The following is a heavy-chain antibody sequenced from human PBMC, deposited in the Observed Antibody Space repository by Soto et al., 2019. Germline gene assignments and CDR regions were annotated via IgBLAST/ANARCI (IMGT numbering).Heavy chain of an antibody. D-gene: IGHD3-22*01. J-gene: IGHJ4*02. CDR1: GFSFSYYY. Sequence: EVQLVESGGGLVQPGGSLRRSCAASGFSFSYYYINWVRQAPGKGLEWVGRTRNKTSSYTTDYAAFVKVRFTISRDDSTNLIYLQMNSLTTECTAGYYCVREGSSRGPDCEYWGQGTLVTVSS. CDR2: TRNKTSSYTT. V-gene: IGHV3-72*01. CDR3: VREGSSRGPDCEY.